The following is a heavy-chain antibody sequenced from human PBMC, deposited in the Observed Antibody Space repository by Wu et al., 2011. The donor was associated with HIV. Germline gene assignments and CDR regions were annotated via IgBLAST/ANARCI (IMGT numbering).Heavy chain of an antibody. Sequence: QVQLVQSGAGVEEAWGPPVKVSCKASGGTFSSYAINWVRQAPGQGLEWMGGIIPIFGTTNYAQKFRGRVSITADKSTSTAYMELSSLRSEDTAVYYCARDLGGDEDCWGQGTLVTVSS. V-gene: IGHV1-69*14. D-gene: IGHD2-21*01. CDR2: IIPIFGTT. CDR1: GGTFSSYA. CDR3: ARDLGGDEDC. J-gene: IGHJ4*02.